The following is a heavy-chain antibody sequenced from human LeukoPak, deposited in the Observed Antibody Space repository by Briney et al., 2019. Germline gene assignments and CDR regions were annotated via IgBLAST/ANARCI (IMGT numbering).Heavy chain of an antibody. CDR3: ARGNSSSWYSY. Sequence: PGGSLRLSCAASGFTFSANVMNWVRRAPGKGLEWVSSISSSSSYIYYADSVKGRFTISRDNAKNSLYLQMNSLRAEDTAVYYCARGNSSSWYSYWGQGTLVTVSS. CDR2: ISSSSSYI. J-gene: IGHJ4*02. D-gene: IGHD6-13*01. CDR1: GFTFSANV. V-gene: IGHV3-21*01.